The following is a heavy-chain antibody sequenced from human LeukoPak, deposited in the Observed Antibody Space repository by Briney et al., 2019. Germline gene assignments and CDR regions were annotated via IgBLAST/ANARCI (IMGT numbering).Heavy chain of an antibody. J-gene: IGHJ4*02. Sequence: ASVKVSYKVSGYTLTELSMHWVRQAPGKGLEWMGGFDPEDGEAIYAQKFQGRVTMTEDTSTDTAYMELSSLRSEDTAVYYCARDRFGGYSYGFYVYYFDYWGQGTLVTVSS. D-gene: IGHD5-18*01. CDR1: GYTLTELS. V-gene: IGHV1-24*01. CDR3: ARDRFGGYSYGFYVYYFDY. CDR2: FDPEDGEA.